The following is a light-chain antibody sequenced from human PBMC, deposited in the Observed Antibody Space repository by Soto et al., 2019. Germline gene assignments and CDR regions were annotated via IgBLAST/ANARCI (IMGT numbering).Light chain of an antibody. V-gene: IGLV7-46*01. CDR3: FLQYTVFRV. Sequence: QAVVTQEPSVTVSPGGTVTLTCASSAGTVSSAQYPYWIQQKAGQAPRTLIYDKIHKHSWTPARFSGSLLGGKAALTLSGAQPEDEADYYCFLQYTVFRVFGGGTQLTVL. CDR1: AGTVSSAQY. CDR2: DKI. J-gene: IGLJ3*02.